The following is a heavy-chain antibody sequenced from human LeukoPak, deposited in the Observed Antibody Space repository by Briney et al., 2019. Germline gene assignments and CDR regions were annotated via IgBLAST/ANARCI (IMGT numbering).Heavy chain of an antibody. V-gene: IGHV1-2*02. CDR3: ARTMIVAPRFDP. Sequence: ASVKVSCKASGYTFTGYYMHWVRQAPGQGLEWMGWINPNSGGTNYAQKFQGRVTMTRDTSISTAYMELSRLRSDDTAVYYCARTMIVAPRFDPWGQGTLVTVSS. CDR2: INPNSGGT. J-gene: IGHJ5*02. D-gene: IGHD3-22*01. CDR1: GYTFTGYY.